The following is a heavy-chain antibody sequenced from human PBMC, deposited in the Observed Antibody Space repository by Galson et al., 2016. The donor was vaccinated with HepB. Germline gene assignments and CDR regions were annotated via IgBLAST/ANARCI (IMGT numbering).Heavy chain of an antibody. Sequence: SLRLSCAASGFTFSDYGMHWVRQAPGKGLEWVAVISYDGSSNYYADSAKGRFTISRDNSMNTLYLQMDSLRTEDTAIYYCAKAGSRYCSGASCPSFDFWGQGTLVTVS. J-gene: IGHJ4*02. CDR1: GFTFSDYG. CDR3: AKAGSRYCSGASCPSFDF. CDR2: ISYDGSSN. V-gene: IGHV3-30*18. D-gene: IGHD2-15*01.